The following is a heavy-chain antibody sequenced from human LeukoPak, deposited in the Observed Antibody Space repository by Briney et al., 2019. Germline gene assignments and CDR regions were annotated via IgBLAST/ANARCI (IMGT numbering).Heavy chain of an antibody. J-gene: IGHJ4*02. CDR2: ISSSSSYI. Sequence: KPGGSLRLSCAASGFTFSSYSMNWVRQAPGKGLEWVSSISSSSSYIYYADSVKGRFTISRDNAKNSLYLQMNSLRAEDTAVYYCARVNDYGGKVIDYWGQGTLVTVSS. CDR1: GFTFSSYS. D-gene: IGHD4-23*01. CDR3: ARVNDYGGKVIDY. V-gene: IGHV3-21*01.